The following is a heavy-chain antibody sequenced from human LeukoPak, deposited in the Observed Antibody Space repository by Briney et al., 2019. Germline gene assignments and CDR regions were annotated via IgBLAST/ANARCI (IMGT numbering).Heavy chain of an antibody. V-gene: IGHV1-2*02. J-gene: IGHJ3*02. Sequence: ASVKVSCKASGCTFTGYYMHWVRQAPGQGLEWMGWINPNSGGTNYAQKFQGRVTMTRDTSISTAYMELSRLRSDDTAVYYCARDDYGDSVGGAFDIWGQGTMVTVSS. CDR1: GCTFTGYY. CDR3: ARDDYGDSVGGAFDI. D-gene: IGHD4-17*01. CDR2: INPNSGGT.